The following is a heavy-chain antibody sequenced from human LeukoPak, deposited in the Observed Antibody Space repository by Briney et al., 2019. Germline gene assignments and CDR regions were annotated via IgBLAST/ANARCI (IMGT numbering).Heavy chain of an antibody. CDR3: ARVIWSGYYQIDY. V-gene: IGHV3-30*04. D-gene: IGHD3-3*01. J-gene: IGHJ4*02. CDR2: ISSDGRNE. Sequence: GGSLRLSCTGSGFTFSSHAIHWVRQAPGKGLKWVAVISSDGRNEYYADSVKGRFTISRDNAKNSLYLQMNSLRAEDTAVYYCARVIWSGYYQIDYWGQGTLVTVSS. CDR1: GFTFSSHA.